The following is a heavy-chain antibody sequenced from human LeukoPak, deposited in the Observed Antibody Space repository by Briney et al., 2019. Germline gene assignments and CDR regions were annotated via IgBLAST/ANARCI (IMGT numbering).Heavy chain of an antibody. CDR3: ARGEVPAAISWFDP. V-gene: IGHV3-30-3*01. D-gene: IGHD2-2*01. Sequence: GGSLRLSCAASGFTFSSYAMHWVRQAPGKGREWVAVISYDGSNKYYADSVKGRFTISRDNSKNTLYLQMNSLRAEDTAVYYCARGEVPAAISWFDPWGQGTLVTVPS. CDR1: GFTFSSYA. J-gene: IGHJ5*02. CDR2: ISYDGSNK.